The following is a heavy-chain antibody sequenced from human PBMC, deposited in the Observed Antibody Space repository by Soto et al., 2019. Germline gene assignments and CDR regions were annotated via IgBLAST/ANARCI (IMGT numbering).Heavy chain of an antibody. V-gene: IGHV4-39*01. Sequence: SETLSLTCTVSGVSISSSTYYWAWIRQPPGRGLEWIGTVYYSGATYYSPSLKSRVTISRDTSKNQFSLKLSSVTAADTAVYHCARHGAYCTDGICYKLRNFGYWGQGTLVTVSS. D-gene: IGHD2-8*01. CDR2: VYYSGAT. J-gene: IGHJ4*02. CDR3: ARHGAYCTDGICYKLRNFGY. CDR1: GVSISSSTYY.